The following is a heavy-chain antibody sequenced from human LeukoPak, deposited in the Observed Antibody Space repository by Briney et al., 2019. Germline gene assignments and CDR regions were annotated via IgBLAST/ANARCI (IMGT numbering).Heavy chain of an antibody. V-gene: IGHV1-69*04. CDR3: AGAVAGTQWFDP. D-gene: IGHD6-19*01. CDR1: GGTFSSYA. Sequence: SVKVSCKASGGTFSSYAISWVRQAPGQGLEWMGRIIPILGIANYAQKFQGRVTITADKSTSTAYMELSSPRSEDTAVYYCAGAVAGTQWFDPWGQGTLVTVSS. CDR2: IIPILGIA. J-gene: IGHJ5*02.